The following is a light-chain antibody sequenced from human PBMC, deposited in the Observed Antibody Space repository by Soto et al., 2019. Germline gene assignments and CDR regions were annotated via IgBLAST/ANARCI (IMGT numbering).Light chain of an antibody. CDR1: QSISIY. V-gene: IGKV1-39*01. CDR3: QQYGTSPLT. Sequence: DIQVTQSPPSLSASVGDRVTITFQPSQSISIYLNWYQLKPGKALHLLMYGASYLKSGVRTRFSGSGSETDFTLTISRLEPEDFAVYYCQQYGTSPLTFGGGTKV. J-gene: IGKJ4*01. CDR2: GAS.